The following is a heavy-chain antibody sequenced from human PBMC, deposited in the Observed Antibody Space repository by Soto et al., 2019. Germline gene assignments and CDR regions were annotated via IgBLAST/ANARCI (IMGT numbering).Heavy chain of an antibody. CDR3: DVTAMVRRGYGMDV. Sequence: SEALSLTCTDSGGSTSSSSYYWGWLRQPSGKGLEWIVSIYYSGSTYYNPSLKSRVTISVDTSKNQFSLKLSSVTAADTAVYYCDVTAMVRRGYGMDVWGQGTTVS. CDR1: GGSTSSSSYY. V-gene: IGHV4-39*01. CDR2: IYYSGST. D-gene: IGHD5-18*01. J-gene: IGHJ6*02.